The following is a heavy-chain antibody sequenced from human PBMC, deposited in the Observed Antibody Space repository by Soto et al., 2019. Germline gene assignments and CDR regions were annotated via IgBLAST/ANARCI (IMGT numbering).Heavy chain of an antibody. V-gene: IGHV3-23*01. D-gene: IGHD3-10*01. CDR1: GFTFSNYG. CDR3: AQDLGYDGSGIEI. J-gene: IGHJ4*02. CDR2: TSGSGDTT. Sequence: EVQLLESGGGLLQPGGSLRLSCAVSGFTFSNYGMSWVRQAPGKGLEWVAATSGSGDTTYYAASVQGRFTISRDNSKNTLYVQINSLRADDTAVYYCAQDLGYDGSGIEIWGQGTLVTVS.